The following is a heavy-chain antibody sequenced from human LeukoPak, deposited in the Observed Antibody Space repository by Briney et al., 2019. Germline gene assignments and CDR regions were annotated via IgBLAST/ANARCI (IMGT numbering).Heavy chain of an antibody. J-gene: IGHJ6*02. CDR1: GFTFSSYA. V-gene: IGHV3-23*01. D-gene: IGHD2-2*01. Sequence: PGGSLRLSCAASGFTFSSYAMSWVRQAPGKGLEWVSAISGSGGSTYYADPVKGRFTISRDNSKNTLYLQMNSLRAEDTAVYYCATVGYCSSTSCPSPDYYYGMDVWGQGTTVTVSS. CDR2: ISGSGGST. CDR3: ATVGYCSSTSCPSPDYYYGMDV.